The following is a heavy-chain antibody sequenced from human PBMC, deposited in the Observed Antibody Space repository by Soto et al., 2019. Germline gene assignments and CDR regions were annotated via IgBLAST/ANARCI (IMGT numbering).Heavy chain of an antibody. CDR3: AHRRSGRVVYYFGY. V-gene: IGHV2-5*02. D-gene: IGHD1-26*01. CDR1: GFSLSTSGVG. J-gene: IGHJ4*02. CDR2: IYWDDDK. Sequence: QITLKESGPTLVKPTQTLTLTCTFSGFSLSTSGVGVGWIRQPPGKALEWLALIYWDDDKRYNPSLKSRLTISKDTSKKQVVLTMTNMDPVDTATYYCAHRRSGRVVYYFGYWGQGTLVTVSS.